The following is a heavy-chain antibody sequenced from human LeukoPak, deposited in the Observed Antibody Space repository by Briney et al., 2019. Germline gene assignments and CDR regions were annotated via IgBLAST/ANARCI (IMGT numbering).Heavy chain of an antibody. J-gene: IGHJ4*02. D-gene: IGHD3-22*01. Sequence: EGSLRLXCAASGFTFSSYGMHWVRQAPGKGLEWVAVIWYDGSNKYYADSVKGRFTISRDDSKNTLYLQMNSLRAEDTAVYYCAKLKYYYDSSGYYDYWGQGTLVTVSS. CDR3: AKLKYYYDSSGYYDY. CDR2: IWYDGSNK. V-gene: IGHV3-33*06. CDR1: GFTFSSYG.